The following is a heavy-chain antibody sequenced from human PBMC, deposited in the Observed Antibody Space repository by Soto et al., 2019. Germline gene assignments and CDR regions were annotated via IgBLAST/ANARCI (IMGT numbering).Heavy chain of an antibody. CDR2: VSGSGGST. D-gene: IGHD6-13*01. CDR1: GFTFSSYA. Sequence: EVQLLESGGGLVQPGGSLRLSCAASGFTFSSYAMSWVRQAPGKGLEWVSAVSGSGGSTYYADSVKGRFTISRDNSKNTLYLQMNRLRAEDTAVYYCAKDRIRGRGAAAGLAFDIWGQGTMVTVCS. J-gene: IGHJ3*02. V-gene: IGHV3-23*01. CDR3: AKDRIRGRGAAAGLAFDI.